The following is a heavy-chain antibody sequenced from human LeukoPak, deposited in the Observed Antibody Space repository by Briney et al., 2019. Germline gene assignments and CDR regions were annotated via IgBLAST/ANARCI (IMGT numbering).Heavy chain of an antibody. V-gene: IGHV4-39*07. CDR2: IYYLGNT. Sequence: SETLSLTCTVSGGSFTDCYWGWIRQPPGKGLEGIGSIYYLGNTFYNPSLRNRVSISIDTSQGRFSLNLTSVTAADTAVYFCTRDREHGTQDSWGQGTLVTVS. D-gene: IGHD1-26*01. J-gene: IGHJ4*02. CDR1: GGSFTDCY. CDR3: TRDREHGTQDS.